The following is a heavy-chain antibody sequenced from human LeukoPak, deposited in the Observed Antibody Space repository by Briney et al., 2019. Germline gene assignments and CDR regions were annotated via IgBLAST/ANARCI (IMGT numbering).Heavy chain of an antibody. D-gene: IGHD3-16*01. CDR1: GYSISSGYY. CDR2: IYHSGST. J-gene: IGHJ4*02. V-gene: IGHV4-38-2*01. CDR3: ARHEDLWGYFDY. Sequence: SETLSLTCAVSGYSISSGYYWGWIRQPPGKGLEWIGSIYHSGSTYYNPSLKSRVTISVDTSKNQFSLKLSSVTAADTAVYYCARHEDLWGYFDYWGQGTLVTVSS.